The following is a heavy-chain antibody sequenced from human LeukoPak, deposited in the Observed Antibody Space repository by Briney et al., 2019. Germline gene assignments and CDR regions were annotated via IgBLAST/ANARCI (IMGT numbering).Heavy chain of an antibody. CDR2: INPNSGGT. D-gene: IGHD3-16*01. Sequence: ASVKVSCKASGYTFTGYDMHWVRQAPGQGLEWKGWINPNSGGTNYAQKFQGWVTMTRDTSISTAYMELSRLRSDDTAVYYCARDGGSENYYYYGMDVWGQGTTVTVSS. J-gene: IGHJ6*02. CDR3: ARDGGSENYYYYGMDV. CDR1: GYTFTGYD. V-gene: IGHV1-2*04.